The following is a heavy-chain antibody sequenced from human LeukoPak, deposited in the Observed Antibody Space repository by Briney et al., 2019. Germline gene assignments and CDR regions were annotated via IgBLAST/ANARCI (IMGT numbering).Heavy chain of an antibody. CDR3: ARGYYYRG. V-gene: IGHV4-61*02. J-gene: IGHJ4*02. CDR2: IYADGSS. Sequence: PSETLSLTCTVSGGSVSGDNSYWNWIRQPAGKGLEWIGRIYADGSSTYNPSLRSRVTISVDSSKNQFSLRLTSMTAADTAVYYCARGYYYRGWGQGTLVTVSS. CDR1: GGSVSGDNSY. D-gene: IGHD3-10*01.